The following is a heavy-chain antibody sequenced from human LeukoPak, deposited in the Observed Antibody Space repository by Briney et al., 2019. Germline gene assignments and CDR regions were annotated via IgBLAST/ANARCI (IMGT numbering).Heavy chain of an antibody. J-gene: IGHJ3*01. CDR1: GFTFSSYA. CDR2: FSGSGGNT. V-gene: IGHV3-21*06. Sequence: GGSLRLSCAASGFTFSSYAMGWVRQAPGKGLEWVSTFSGSGGNTYYADSVKGRFTISRDNAKNSLFLQMNSLRADDTAVYSCARVLLGMSAFDLWGQGTMVSVSS. D-gene: IGHD3-9*01. CDR3: ARVLLGMSAFDL.